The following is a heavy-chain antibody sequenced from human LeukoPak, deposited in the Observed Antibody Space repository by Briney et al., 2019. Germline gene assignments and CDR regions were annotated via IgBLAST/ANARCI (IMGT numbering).Heavy chain of an antibody. CDR3: VRDRSRLIY. CDR2: IKEDGSKK. J-gene: IGHJ4*02. Sequence: GGSLRLSCAVSGFTFSSFWMSWVRQAPGEGLEWVAGIKEDGSKKNYVDSVKGRFTISRDNAKTSLFLQMNSLRPEDTAVYYCVRDRSRLIYWGQGTQVTVSS. V-gene: IGHV3-7*01. CDR1: GFTFSSFW. D-gene: IGHD2-21*01.